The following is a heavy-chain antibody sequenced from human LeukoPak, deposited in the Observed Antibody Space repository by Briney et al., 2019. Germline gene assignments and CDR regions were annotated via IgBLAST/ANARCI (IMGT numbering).Heavy chain of an antibody. CDR2: TNSDGGIT. CDR1: GFTFSSSW. CDR3: ARDSGYSSSWYYFDY. Sequence: GGSLRLSCAASGFTFSSSWMHWVRQAPGKGLVWVSRTNSDGGITNYADSVKGRFTISRHNSKNTLYLQMNSLRAEDTAVYYCARDSGYSSSWYYFDYWGQGTLVTVSS. D-gene: IGHD6-13*01. J-gene: IGHJ4*02. V-gene: IGHV3-74*01.